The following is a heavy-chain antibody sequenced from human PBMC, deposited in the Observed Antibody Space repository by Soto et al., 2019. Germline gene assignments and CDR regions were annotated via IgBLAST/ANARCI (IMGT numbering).Heavy chain of an antibody. D-gene: IGHD2-15*01. Sequence: ASVKVSCKASGDTFSSYYLHWVRQAPGQGLEWMGIINPSVGSTNYPQKFMGRITLTRDTSTNTIYMELTSLRSEDTGIYYCARRNAPGSASSPFDYWGQGTLVTVSS. V-gene: IGHV1-46*01. CDR2: INPSVGST. J-gene: IGHJ4*02. CDR1: GDTFSSYY. CDR3: ARRNAPGSASSPFDY.